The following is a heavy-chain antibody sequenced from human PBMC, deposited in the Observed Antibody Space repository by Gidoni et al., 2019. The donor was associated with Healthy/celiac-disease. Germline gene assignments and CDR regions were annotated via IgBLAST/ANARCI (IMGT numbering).Heavy chain of an antibody. J-gene: IGHJ4*02. CDR1: GGSISSSSYY. CDR3: ASSGITNTLKLDY. V-gene: IGHV4-39*01. D-gene: IGHD3-10*01. Sequence: QLQLQESGPGLVKPSETLSLTCTVPGGSISSSSYYWGWSRQPPGKGLEWIGSIYYSGSTYYNPTLKSRVTISVDTSKIQFSLKLSSVTAADTAVYDCASSGITNTLKLDYWGQGTLVTVSS. CDR2: IYYSGST.